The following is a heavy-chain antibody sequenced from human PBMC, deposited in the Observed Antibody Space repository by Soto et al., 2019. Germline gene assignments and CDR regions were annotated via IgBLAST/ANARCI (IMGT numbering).Heavy chain of an antibody. CDR2: INHSGST. V-gene: IGHV4-34*02. CDR1: GGSFSGYY. Sequence: QVQLQQWGAGLLKPSETLSLTCAVYGGSFSGYYWTWIRQPPGKGLEWIGEINHSGSTNYNPSLKRRXXIXVXLAESQFPLKLSSVTAADTAVYYCARCQRLYNWFDPWGQGTLVTVSS. CDR3: ARCQRLYNWFDP. J-gene: IGHJ5*02.